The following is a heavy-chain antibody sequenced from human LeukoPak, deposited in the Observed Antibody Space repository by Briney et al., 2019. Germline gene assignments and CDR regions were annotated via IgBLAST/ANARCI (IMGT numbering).Heavy chain of an antibody. CDR3: ATYGGIDY. J-gene: IGHJ4*02. CDR2: IYHSGST. D-gene: IGHD4-23*01. Sequence: SETLSLTCTVSGGSISSGYYWGWIRQPPGKGLEWIGSIYHSGSTYYNPSLKSRVTISVDTSKNQFSLKLSSVTAADTAVYYCATYGGIDYWGQGTLVTVSS. CDR1: GGSISSGYY. V-gene: IGHV4-38-2*02.